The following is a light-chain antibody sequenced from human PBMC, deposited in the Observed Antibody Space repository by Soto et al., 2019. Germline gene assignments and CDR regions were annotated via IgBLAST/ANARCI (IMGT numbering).Light chain of an antibody. CDR2: KAS. V-gene: IGKV1-5*03. Sequence: DIQMTQSPSTLSASVGDRVTITCRASQSMSSWLAWYQQKPGKAPNLLIYKASTLESGVPSRFSGSGSGTEFPLTISSLQPDGSATYYCQQYYSYPYTFGQGTKLEIK. CDR1: QSMSSW. J-gene: IGKJ2*01. CDR3: QQYYSYPYT.